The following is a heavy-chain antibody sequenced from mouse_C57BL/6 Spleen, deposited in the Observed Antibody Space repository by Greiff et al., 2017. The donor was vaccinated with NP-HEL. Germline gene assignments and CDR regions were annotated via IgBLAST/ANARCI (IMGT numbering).Heavy chain of an antibody. CDR2: ISYSGST. CDR3: AVYDGEGDYAMDY. Sequence: DVQLQESGPGMVKPSQSLSLTCTVTGYSITSGYDWHWIRHFPGNKLEWMGYISYSGSTNYNPSLKSRISITHDTSENHFFLKLNSVTTEDTATYYCAVYDGEGDYAMDYWGQGTSVTVSS. V-gene: IGHV3-1*01. CDR1: GYSITSGYD. D-gene: IGHD2-3*01. J-gene: IGHJ4*01.